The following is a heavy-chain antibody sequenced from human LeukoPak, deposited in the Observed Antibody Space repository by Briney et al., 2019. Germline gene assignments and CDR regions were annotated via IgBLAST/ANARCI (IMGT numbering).Heavy chain of an antibody. CDR1: GFTFSSYA. Sequence: PGGSLRLSCAASGFTFSSYAMNWVRQAPGKGLEWVSSITDSGGSIYYADSLKGRFTISRDNSKNTLYLQMNSLRAEDTAIYYCAKETSVAGTRGDALDIWGQGTLVTVSS. V-gene: IGHV3-23*01. D-gene: IGHD6-19*01. CDR3: AKETSVAGTRGDALDI. J-gene: IGHJ3*02. CDR2: ITDSGGSI.